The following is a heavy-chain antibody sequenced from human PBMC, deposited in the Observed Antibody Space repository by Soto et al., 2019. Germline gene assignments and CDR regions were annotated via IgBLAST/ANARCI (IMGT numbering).Heavy chain of an antibody. J-gene: IGHJ4*02. CDR2: LSFDGSNE. D-gene: IGHD2-15*01. CDR3: AKDPGAGYCSGGSCYVPDF. CDR1: GFTFSNYA. Sequence: QVHLVDSGGGVVQPGRSLRLSCAASGFTFSNYAMHWVRQAPGKGLEWVALLSFDGSNEYYADSVKGRFTISRDNTNNMLFLQMNSLRPEDTAVYYCAKDPGAGYCSGGSCYVPDFWGQGTLVTVSS. V-gene: IGHV3-30-3*01.